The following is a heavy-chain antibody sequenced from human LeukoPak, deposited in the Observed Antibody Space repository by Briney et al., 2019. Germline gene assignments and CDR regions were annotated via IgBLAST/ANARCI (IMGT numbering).Heavy chain of an antibody. J-gene: IGHJ4*02. CDR1: GFTFSSYW. V-gene: IGHV3-7*01. D-gene: IGHD3-22*01. CDR3: ARSYYDSSGYSCPDY. Sequence: PGGSLRLSCAASGFTFSSYWMSWVRQAPGKGLEWVANIKQDGSEKYYVDSVKGRFTISRDDAKNSLYLQMNSLRAEDTAVYYCARSYYDSSGYSCPDYWGQGTLVTVSS. CDR2: IKQDGSEK.